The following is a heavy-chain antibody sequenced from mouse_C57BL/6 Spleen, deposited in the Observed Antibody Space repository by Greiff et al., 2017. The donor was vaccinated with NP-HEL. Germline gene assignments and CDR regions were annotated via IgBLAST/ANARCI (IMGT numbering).Heavy chain of an antibody. CDR2: INPSSGYT. D-gene: IGHD2-4*01. V-gene: IGHV1-7*01. CDR3: ARDDYDDGIDY. CDR1: GYTFTSYW. J-gene: IGHJ2*01. Sequence: QVHVKQSGAELAKPGASVKLSCKASGYTFTSYWMHWVKQRPGQGLEWIGYINPSSGYTKYNQKFKDKATLTADKSSSTAYMQLSSLTYEDSAVYYCARDDYDDGIDYWGQGTTLTVSS.